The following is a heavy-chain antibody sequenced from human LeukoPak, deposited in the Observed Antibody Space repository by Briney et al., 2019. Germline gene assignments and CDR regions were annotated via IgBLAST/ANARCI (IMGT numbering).Heavy chain of an antibody. D-gene: IGHD4-23*01. CDR2: ISYDGSNK. CDR1: GFTFSSYA. CDR3: AKRSDYGGNWNHFDY. V-gene: IGHV3-30*18. Sequence: GGSLRLSCAASGFTFSSYAMHWVRQAPGKGLEWVAVISYDGSNKYYADSVKGRFTISRDNSKNTLYLQMNSLRAEDTAVYYCAKRSDYGGNWNHFDYWGQGTLVTVSS. J-gene: IGHJ4*02.